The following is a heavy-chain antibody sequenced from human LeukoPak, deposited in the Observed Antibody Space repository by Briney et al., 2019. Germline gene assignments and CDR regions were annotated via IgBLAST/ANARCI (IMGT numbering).Heavy chain of an antibody. CDR2: IYYSGST. V-gene: IGHV4-59*01. CDR1: GGSISSYY. D-gene: IGHD2-15*01. J-gene: IGHJ5*02. CDR3: ARVVVVAARGDWFAP. Sequence: SETLSLTCTVSGGSISSYYWSWIRQPPGKGLEWIGYIYYSGSTNYNPSLKSRVTISVDTSKNQFSLKLSSVTAADTAVYYCARVVVVAARGDWFAPWGQGTLVTVSS.